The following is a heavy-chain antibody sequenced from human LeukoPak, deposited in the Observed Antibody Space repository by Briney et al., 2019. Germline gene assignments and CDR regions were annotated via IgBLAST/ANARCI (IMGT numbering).Heavy chain of an antibody. J-gene: IGHJ6*02. CDR1: GFTFSSYS. Sequence: GGSLRLSCAASGFTFSSYSMNWVRQAPGKGLEWVSSISSSSSYIYYADSAKGRFTISRDNAKNSLYLQMNSLRAEDTAVYYCARESGQLEEYYYYGMDVWGQGTTVTVSS. V-gene: IGHV3-21*01. CDR2: ISSSSSYI. CDR3: ARESGQLEEYYYYGMDV. D-gene: IGHD6-13*01.